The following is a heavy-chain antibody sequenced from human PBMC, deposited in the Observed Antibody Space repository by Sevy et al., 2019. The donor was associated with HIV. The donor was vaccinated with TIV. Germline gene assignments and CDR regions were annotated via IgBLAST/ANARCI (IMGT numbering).Heavy chain of an antibody. J-gene: IGHJ4*02. CDR1: GYTFTKYG. CDR2: TNTNTGNP. D-gene: IGHD6-13*01. Sequence: ASVKVSCKASGYTFTKYGMNWVRQAPGQGPEWMGWTNTNTGNPTYDQGFTGRFVFSLDTSVSTAHLLIRSLKTDDTAVYYCARGIGQQLTVIFDYWGQGTPVTVSS. V-gene: IGHV7-4-1*02. CDR3: ARGIGQQLTVIFDY.